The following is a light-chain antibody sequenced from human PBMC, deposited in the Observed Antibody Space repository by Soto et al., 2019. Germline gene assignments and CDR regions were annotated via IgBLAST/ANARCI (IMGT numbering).Light chain of an antibody. J-gene: IGKJ5*01. CDR3: QQYHNWPIT. Sequence: IVLTPSPGLLSLSPGARATLSCSATQSVTYNLAWYQQKPGQAPRLLIYGASSRATGIPARFSGSGSGTEFTLTISSLQSEDFAVYYCQQYHNWPITFGQGTRLEI. V-gene: IGKV3D-15*01. CDR1: QSVTYN. CDR2: GAS.